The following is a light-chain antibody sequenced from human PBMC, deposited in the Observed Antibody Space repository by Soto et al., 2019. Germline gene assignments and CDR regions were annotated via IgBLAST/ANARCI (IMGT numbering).Light chain of an antibody. CDR3: QQYGSSSRT. Sequence: DIVLPQSPGTLSLSPGERATLSCRASQSVSSYLAWYQQKPGQAPRLLIYGASSRATGIPDRFSGGGSGTDFTLTISRLEPEDFAVYYCQQYGSSSRTFGQGTKVEVK. CDR1: QSVSSY. J-gene: IGKJ1*01. V-gene: IGKV3-20*01. CDR2: GAS.